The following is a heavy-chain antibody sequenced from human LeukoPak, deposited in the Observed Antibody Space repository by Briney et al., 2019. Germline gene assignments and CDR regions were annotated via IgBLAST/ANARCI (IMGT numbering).Heavy chain of an antibody. CDR2: IYSGGNT. CDR3: ARRAGEYSHPYDY. V-gene: IGHV3-53*01. J-gene: IGHJ4*02. D-gene: IGHD2/OR15-2a*01. Sequence: GGSLRLSCTVSGFTVSSNSWSWVRQAPGKGLEWVSFIYSGGNTHYSDSVKGRFTISRDTSKNTLYLQMNSLRADDTAIYYCARRAGEYSHPYDYWGQGTLVTVSS. CDR1: GFTVSSNS.